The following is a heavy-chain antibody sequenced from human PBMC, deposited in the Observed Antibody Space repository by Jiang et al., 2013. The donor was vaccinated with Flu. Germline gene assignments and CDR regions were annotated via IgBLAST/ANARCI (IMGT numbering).Heavy chain of an antibody. CDR1: GFTFSSYA. Sequence: AASGFTFSSYAMHWVRQAPGKGLEWVAVISYDGSNKYYADSVKGRFTISRDNSKNTLYLQVNSLRAEDTAVYYCSSFSWGGYCSGGSCFDWFDPWGQGTLVTVSS. D-gene: IGHD2-15*01. CDR2: ISYDGSNK. J-gene: IGHJ5*02. V-gene: IGHV3-30*04. CDR3: SSFSWGGYCSGGSCFDWFDP.